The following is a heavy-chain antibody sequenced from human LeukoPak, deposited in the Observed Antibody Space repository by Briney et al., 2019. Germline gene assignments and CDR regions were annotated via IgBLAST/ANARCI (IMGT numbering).Heavy chain of an antibody. V-gene: IGHV3-23*01. CDR1: GFTFRNYA. J-gene: IGHJ4*02. CDR3: AKQPFSDDYYFDY. D-gene: IGHD3-16*01. Sequence: PGRSLRLSCAASGFTFRNYAMSWVRQAPGKGLEWVSGTSGGGGSTYYADSVRGRFTMSRDNSKNTLYLQMNSLRAEDTAVYYCAKQPFSDDYYFDYWGQGTLVTVSS. CDR2: TSGGGGST.